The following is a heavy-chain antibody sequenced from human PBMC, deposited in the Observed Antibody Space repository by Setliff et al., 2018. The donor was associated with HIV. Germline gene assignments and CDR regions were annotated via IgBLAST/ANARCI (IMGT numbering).Heavy chain of an antibody. V-gene: IGHV3-23*01. Sequence: ASVKVSCAASGFTFSTYAINWVRLPPGKGLEWVSSISGSGFAYYADSVKGRFIISRDNSKNTLFLQMDSLRAEDTALYYCAKQRYYDGNDGFDVWGQGTMVTVSS. CDR3: AKQRYYDGNDGFDV. CDR2: ISGSGFA. J-gene: IGHJ3*01. CDR1: GFTFSTYA. D-gene: IGHD3-3*01.